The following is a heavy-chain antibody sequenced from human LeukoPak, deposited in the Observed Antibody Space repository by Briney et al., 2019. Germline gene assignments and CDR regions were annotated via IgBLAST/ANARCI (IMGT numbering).Heavy chain of an antibody. CDR1: GATFTNYA. V-gene: IGHV1-69*04. CDR2: IIPMFGIT. D-gene: IGHD3-22*01. CDR3: ATGGINHFDSSGYYNF. J-gene: IGHJ4*02. Sequence: SVKLSCKASGATFTNYAFSWVRQAPGQGLEWMGRIIPMFGITNYAQKFQGSVTTSADKSSSTAYLELSSPRSEDSAMYYCATGGINHFDSSGYYNFWGQGTLVTVSS.